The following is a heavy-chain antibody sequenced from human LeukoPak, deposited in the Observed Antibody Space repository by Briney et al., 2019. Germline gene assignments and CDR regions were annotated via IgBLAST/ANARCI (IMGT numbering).Heavy chain of an antibody. CDR3: VRVPITYGYGFVDQ. J-gene: IGHJ4*02. Sequence: GGSLRLSCAASGFSFSDYYMSWIRQAPGKGLEWVSCISSSGSTMYHADSVKGRFTISRDNARNSLYLQMNSLRAEDTAVYTCVRVPITYGYGFVDQWGQGTLVTVSS. CDR2: ISSSGSTM. D-gene: IGHD5-18*01. V-gene: IGHV3-11*01. CDR1: GFSFSDYY.